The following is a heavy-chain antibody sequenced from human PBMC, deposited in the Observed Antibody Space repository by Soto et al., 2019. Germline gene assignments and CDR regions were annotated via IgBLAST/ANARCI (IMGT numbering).Heavy chain of an antibody. CDR1: GFTVSSNY. J-gene: IGHJ4*02. D-gene: IGHD3-9*01. V-gene: IGHV3-53*01. Sequence: GGSLRLSCAASGFTVSSNYMSWVRQAPGKGLEWVSVIYSGGSTYYADSVKGRFTISSDKSKNTLYLQMNSLRPEDTAVYYCASAGYDTPSYWGQGTLVTVS. CDR3: ASAGYDTPSY. CDR2: IYSGGST.